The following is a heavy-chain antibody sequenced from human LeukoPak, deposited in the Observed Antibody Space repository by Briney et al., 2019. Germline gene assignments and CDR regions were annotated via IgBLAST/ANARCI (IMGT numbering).Heavy chain of an antibody. CDR2: ISWNSGSI. CDR3: ARERAAGGDGMDV. J-gene: IGHJ6*02. V-gene: IGHV3-9*01. Sequence: PGRSLRLSCAASGFTFDDYAMHWVRQAPGKGLEWVSGISWNSGSIGYADSVKGRFTISRDNAKNSLYLQMNSLRAEDTAVYYCARERAAGGDGMDVWGQGTTVTVSS. D-gene: IGHD6-13*01. CDR1: GFTFDDYA.